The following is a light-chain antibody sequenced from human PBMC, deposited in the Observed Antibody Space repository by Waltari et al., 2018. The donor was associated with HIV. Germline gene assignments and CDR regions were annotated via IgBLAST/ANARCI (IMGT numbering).Light chain of an antibody. CDR3: MQSIDLPPT. V-gene: IGKV2D-29*01. J-gene: IGKJ4*01. Sequence: DIVMTQTPLSLSVTPGQSATISCTASRSHLKSDGKTYLFWYLQRSGQAPHLLIYEVSNRFSGVSDRFTGSGSGTDFTLEIRRVEAGDVGVYYCMQSIDLPPTFGGGTKVEI. CDR2: EVS. CDR1: RSHLKSDGKTY.